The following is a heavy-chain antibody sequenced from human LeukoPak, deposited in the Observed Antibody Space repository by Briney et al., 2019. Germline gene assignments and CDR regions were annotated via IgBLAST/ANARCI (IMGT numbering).Heavy chain of an antibody. Sequence: PGGSLRLSCAASGFIFSSHSMNWVRQAPGKGLEWVSSISSSSNYIYYADSVKGRFTISRDNSKNTLYVQMNSLRAEDTAVYYCAKANWDDDYIFTNWGQGTLV. CDR3: AKANWDDDYIFTN. CDR2: ISSSSNYI. D-gene: IGHD1-1*01. CDR1: GFIFSSHS. V-gene: IGHV3-21*04. J-gene: IGHJ4*02.